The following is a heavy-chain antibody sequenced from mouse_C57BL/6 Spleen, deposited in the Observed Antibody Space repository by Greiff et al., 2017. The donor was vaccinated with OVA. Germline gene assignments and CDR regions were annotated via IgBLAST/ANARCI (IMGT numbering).Heavy chain of an antibody. D-gene: IGHD1-2*01. V-gene: IGHV1-52*01. Sequence: QVQLQQPGAELVRPGSSVKPSCKASGYTFTSYWMHWVKQRPIQGLEWIGNIDPSDSETHYNQKFKDKATLTVDKSSSTAYMQLSSLTSEDSAVYYCARRSNYGYYYAMDYWGQGTSVTVSS. CDR2: IDPSDSET. CDR1: GYTFTSYW. CDR3: ARRSNYGYYYAMDY. J-gene: IGHJ4*01.